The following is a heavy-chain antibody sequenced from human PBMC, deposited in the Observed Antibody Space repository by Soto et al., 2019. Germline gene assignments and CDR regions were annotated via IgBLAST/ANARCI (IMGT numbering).Heavy chain of an antibody. Sequence: RRLSCAASGFTFSSYWMHWVRQAPGKGLVWVSRMNEDGGTTDYADSVKGRFTISRDNAKNTLYLQMNSLRVEDTAVYYCASDLSGRADVWGQGTTVTVSS. V-gene: IGHV3-74*01. CDR1: GFTFSSYW. CDR2: MNEDGGTT. J-gene: IGHJ6*02. CDR3: ASDLSGRADV. D-gene: IGHD3-10*01.